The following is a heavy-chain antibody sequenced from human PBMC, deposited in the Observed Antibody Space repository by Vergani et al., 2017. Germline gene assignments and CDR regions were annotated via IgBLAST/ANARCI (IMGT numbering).Heavy chain of an antibody. CDR1: DFISNGHY. J-gene: IGHJ4*02. D-gene: IGHD5-18*01. V-gene: IGHV4-38-2*01. Sequence: QVQLQESGPGLVKPSETLSLICDVFDFISNGHYWGWIRQSPEKRLEWIGSLYASGSTSYSPSLKRRVAISIDTSKNHFSLRLSSVTAANTTVYYCARHLVGYSYVVFDYWGQGRGVTVSS. CDR3: ARHLVGYSYVVFDY. CDR2: LYASGST.